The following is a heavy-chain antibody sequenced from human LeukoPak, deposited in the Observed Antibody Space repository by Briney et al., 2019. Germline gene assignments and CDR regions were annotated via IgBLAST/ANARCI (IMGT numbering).Heavy chain of an antibody. CDR1: GFTFSSYG. CDR3: ASAGPRMGPFDY. J-gene: IGHJ4*02. V-gene: IGHV3-33*01. D-gene: IGHD1-26*01. CDR2: IWYDGSNK. Sequence: PGRSLRLSCAAFGFTFSSYGMHWVRQAPGKGLEWVAVIWYDGSNKYYADSVKGRFTISRDNSKNTLYLQMNSLRAEDTAVYYCASAGPRMGPFDYWGQGTLVTVSS.